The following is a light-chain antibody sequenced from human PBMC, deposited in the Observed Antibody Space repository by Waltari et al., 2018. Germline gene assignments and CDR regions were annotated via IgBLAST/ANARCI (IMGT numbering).Light chain of an antibody. CDR3: QQYNSPPWT. CDR2: RTS. V-gene: IGKV1-5*03. Sequence: DIQMTQSPSTLSASVGDRVTITCRASQSIGRWLAWYQHKPGTAPKLLIYRTSSLESRVPSRFSGSGSGTDFTLTISSLQPDDFATYYCQQYNSPPWTFGQGTKVEIK. CDR1: QSIGRW. J-gene: IGKJ1*01.